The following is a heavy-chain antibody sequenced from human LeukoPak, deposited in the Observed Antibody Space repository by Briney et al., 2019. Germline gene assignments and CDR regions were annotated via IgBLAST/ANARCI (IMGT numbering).Heavy chain of an antibody. V-gene: IGHV4-4*02. J-gene: IGHJ6*02. Sequence: SETLSLTCAVSGVSISSSNWWSWVRQPPGKGLAWIGEIYHSGSTNYNPSLKSRVTISVDKSKNQFSLKLSSVTAADTAVYYCARGNLYDFWSGYLYYYYGMDVWGQGTTVTVSS. CDR3: ARGNLYDFWSGYLYYYYGMDV. CDR1: GVSISSSNW. CDR2: IYHSGST. D-gene: IGHD3-3*01.